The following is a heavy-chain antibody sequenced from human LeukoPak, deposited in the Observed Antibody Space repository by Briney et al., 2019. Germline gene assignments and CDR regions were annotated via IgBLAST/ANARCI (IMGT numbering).Heavy chain of an antibody. Sequence: GASVKVSCKTSGYTFTSYDMHWVRQAPGQGLEWMGIINSSGGSTSYAQKFPGRVTMTRDMSTSTFYLELGSLRSEDTAVYYCARGHGSGSANYFDPWGQGTLVTVSS. CDR3: ARGHGSGSANYFDP. CDR2: INSSGGST. CDR1: GYTFTSYD. D-gene: IGHD3-10*01. J-gene: IGHJ5*02. V-gene: IGHV1-46*01.